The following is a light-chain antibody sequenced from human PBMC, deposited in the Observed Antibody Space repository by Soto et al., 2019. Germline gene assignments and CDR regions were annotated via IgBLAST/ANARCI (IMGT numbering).Light chain of an antibody. V-gene: IGLV2-11*01. J-gene: IGLJ3*02. CDR2: DVS. Sequence: ALTQPRSVSGSPGQSVTISCTGASGDVGGYNFVSWYQQHPGKAPTLMIFDVSQRPSGVPDRFSGSKSGNTASLTISGLQAEDEADYYCCSYGGSYTWVFGGGTKVTVL. CDR3: CSYGGSYTWV. CDR1: SGDVGGYNF.